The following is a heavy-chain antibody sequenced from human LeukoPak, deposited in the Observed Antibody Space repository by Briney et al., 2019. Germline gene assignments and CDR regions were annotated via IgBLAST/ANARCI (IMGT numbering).Heavy chain of an antibody. CDR1: GYTFTGYY. D-gene: IGHD6-19*01. J-gene: IGHJ4*02. Sequence: ASVNVSCKASGYTFTGYYMHWVRQAPGQGLEWMGWINPNSGGTNYAQKFQGWVTMTRDTSISTAYMELSRLRSDDTAVYYCARDFRPGRSSIAVAAVSGLFDYWGQGTLVTVSS. CDR2: INPNSGGT. V-gene: IGHV1-2*04. CDR3: ARDFRPGRSSIAVAAVSGLFDY.